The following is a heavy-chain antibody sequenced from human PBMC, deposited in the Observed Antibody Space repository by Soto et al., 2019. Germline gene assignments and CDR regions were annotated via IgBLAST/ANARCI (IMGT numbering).Heavy chain of an antibody. Sequence: QVQLVQSGAEVKKPGASVKVSCKASGYTFTSYYMHWVRQAPGQGLEWMGIINPSGGSTSYAQKFQGRVTMTRDTSTSTVYMELSSLRSEDTALYYCARDKDIVVVPAGQFDYWGQGTLVTVSS. V-gene: IGHV1-46*03. D-gene: IGHD2-2*01. CDR1: GYTFTSYY. J-gene: IGHJ4*02. CDR2: INPSGGST. CDR3: ARDKDIVVVPAGQFDY.